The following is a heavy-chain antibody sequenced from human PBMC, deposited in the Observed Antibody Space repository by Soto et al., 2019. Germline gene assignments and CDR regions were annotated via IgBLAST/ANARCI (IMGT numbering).Heavy chain of an antibody. J-gene: IGHJ4*02. CDR2: MNSDGSNT. Sequence: PGGSLRLSCAASGFTFSSYWMHWVRQAPGKGLVWISRMNSDGSNTVYADAVKGRFTISRDNAKNTLYLQMNSLRVEDTAVYYCARAVISVGPFGSDYWGQETLVTVSS. V-gene: IGHV3-74*01. CDR1: GFTFSSYW. D-gene: IGHD3-10*01. CDR3: ARAVISVGPFGSDY.